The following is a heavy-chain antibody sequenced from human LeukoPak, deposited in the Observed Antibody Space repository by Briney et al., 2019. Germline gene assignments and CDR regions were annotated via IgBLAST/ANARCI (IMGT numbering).Heavy chain of an antibody. Sequence: GGSLRLSCTASGFTFSTYGMHWVRQAPGKGLEWVAFIRYDGSTKYYADSVKGRFIISRDNSKNMLYLQMNSLRAEDTAVYYCARGSCSNIRCHDAFDIWGQGTMVTVSS. V-gene: IGHV3-30*02. CDR2: IRYDGSTK. CDR1: GFTFSTYG. D-gene: IGHD2-2*01. J-gene: IGHJ3*02. CDR3: ARGSCSNIRCHDAFDI.